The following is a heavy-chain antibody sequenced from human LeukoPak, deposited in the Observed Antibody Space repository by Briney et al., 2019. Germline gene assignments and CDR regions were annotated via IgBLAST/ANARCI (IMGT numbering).Heavy chain of an antibody. V-gene: IGHV3-30*04. D-gene: IGHD3-22*01. Sequence: PGGSLRLSCAASGFTFSSYAMHWVRQAPGKGLEWVAVISYDGSNKYYADSVKGRFTTSRDNSKNTLYLQMNSLRAEDTAVYYCARDPYYYDSSGYDDAFDIWGQGTMVTVSS. CDR1: GFTFSSYA. CDR2: ISYDGSNK. CDR3: ARDPYYYDSSGYDDAFDI. J-gene: IGHJ3*02.